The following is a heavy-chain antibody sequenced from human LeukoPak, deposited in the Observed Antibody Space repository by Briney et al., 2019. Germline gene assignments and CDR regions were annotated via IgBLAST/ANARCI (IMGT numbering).Heavy chain of an antibody. CDR3: AKGIRSYYDILTGYPTDEEFDY. J-gene: IGHJ4*02. Sequence: PGGSLRLSCAASGFTFSSYGMHWVRQAPGKGLEWVAVISYDGSNKYYADSVKGRFTISRDNSKNTPYLQMNSLRAEDTAVYYCAKGIRSYYDILTGYPTDEEFDYWGQGTLVTVSS. D-gene: IGHD3-9*01. CDR1: GFTFSSYG. CDR2: ISYDGSNK. V-gene: IGHV3-30*18.